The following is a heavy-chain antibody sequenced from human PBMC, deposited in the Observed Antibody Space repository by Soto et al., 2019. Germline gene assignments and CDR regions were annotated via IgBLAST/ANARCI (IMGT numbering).Heavy chain of an antibody. Sequence: GGSLRLSCSVSGFTFSSYAMYWVRQAPGKGLQYVSAISSNGVSTYYADSVKGRFTISRDNSKNTLYLQMDSLRVEDTAVYYCAREGPSNAWHFSDYWGQGTPVTVSS. D-gene: IGHD3-3*02. CDR2: ISSNGVST. CDR3: AREGPSNAWHFSDY. V-gene: IGHV3-64*04. CDR1: GFTFSSYA. J-gene: IGHJ4*02.